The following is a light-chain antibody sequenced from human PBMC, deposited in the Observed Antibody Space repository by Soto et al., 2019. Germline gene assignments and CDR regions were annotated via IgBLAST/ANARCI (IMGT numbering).Light chain of an antibody. J-gene: IGLJ3*02. V-gene: IGLV2-14*01. CDR1: NSDVGDYDY. CDR3: SSLTSSNTWV. CDR2: QVN. Sequence: QSALTQPASVSGSPGQSITISCTGTNSDVGDYDYVSWYQHYPGKAPKLLIYQVNNRPSGVSSRFSGSKSGNTASLTFSGLQAEDEADYYCSSLTSSNTWVFGGGTKLTVL.